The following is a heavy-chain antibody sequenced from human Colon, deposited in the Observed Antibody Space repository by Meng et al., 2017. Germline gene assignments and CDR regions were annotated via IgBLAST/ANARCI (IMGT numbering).Heavy chain of an antibody. V-gene: IGHV2-5*02. CDR2: IYWDDDK. Sequence: QITLKESGPTLVKPTQTLTLTCSISGFALSGVTVAWIRQPPGKALECLAVIYWDDDKRYRPSLESRLTITKATSKNQVVLTMTNVDPVDTATYYCARARELWGRPLPSPFDYWGPETLVTVSS. CDR1: GFALSGVT. D-gene: IGHD7-27*01. J-gene: IGHJ4*02. CDR3: ARARELWGRPLPSPFDY.